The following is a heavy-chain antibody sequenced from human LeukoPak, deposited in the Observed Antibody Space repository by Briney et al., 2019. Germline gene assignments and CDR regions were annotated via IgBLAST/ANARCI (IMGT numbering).Heavy chain of an antibody. V-gene: IGHV4-39*07. CDR2: IYYSGST. Sequence: SETLSLTCTVSGGSISRSSYYWGWIRRPPGKGLEWIGSIYYSGSTYYNPSLKSRVTISVDTSKNQISLKLSSVTAADTAVYYCARDTGDQLLSGWFDPWGQGTLVTVSS. CDR3: ARDTGDQLLSGWFDP. D-gene: IGHD2-2*01. CDR1: GGSISRSSYY. J-gene: IGHJ5*02.